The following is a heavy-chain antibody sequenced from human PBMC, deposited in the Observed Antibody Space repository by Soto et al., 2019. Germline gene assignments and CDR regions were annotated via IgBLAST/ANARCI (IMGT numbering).Heavy chain of an antibody. J-gene: IGHJ6*02. CDR2: IWYDGSNK. CDR1: GFTFSSYG. CDR3: ARVGCSSTSCYVGYYYYYYGMDV. Sequence: QVQLVESGGGVVQPGRSLRLSCAASGFTFSSYGMHWVRQAPGKGLEWVAVIWYDGSNKYYADSVKGRFTISRDNSKNPLYLQMNSLRAEDTAVYYCARVGCSSTSCYVGYYYYYYGMDVWGQGTTVTVSS. V-gene: IGHV3-33*01. D-gene: IGHD2-2*01.